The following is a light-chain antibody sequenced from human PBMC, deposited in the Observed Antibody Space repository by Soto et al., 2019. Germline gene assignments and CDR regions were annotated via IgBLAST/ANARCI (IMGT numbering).Light chain of an antibody. CDR2: ANS. J-gene: IGLJ3*02. CDR1: SSSFGAGYD. Sequence: QSVLTQPPSVSGAPGQRVTISCTGSSSSFGAGYDVHWYQQIPGTAPKLLIFANSNRPSGVPDRFSGSKSGTSASLAITGLQAEDEAAYYCQSYDTSRFGLMFGGGTKVTVL. CDR3: QSYDTSRFGLM. V-gene: IGLV1-40*01.